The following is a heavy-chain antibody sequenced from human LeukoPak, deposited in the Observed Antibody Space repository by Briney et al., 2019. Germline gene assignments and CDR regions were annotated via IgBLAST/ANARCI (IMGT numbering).Heavy chain of an antibody. D-gene: IGHD2-21*02. CDR3: ARARGRLKMFDY. Sequence: SETLSLTCTVSGGSISSYYWSWIRQPPGKGLEWIGYIYYSGSTNYNPSLKSRVTISVDTSKNQFSLKLSSVTAADTAVYYCARARGRLKMFDYWGQGTLVTVSS. V-gene: IGHV4-59*12. J-gene: IGHJ4*02. CDR2: IYYSGST. CDR1: GGSISSYY.